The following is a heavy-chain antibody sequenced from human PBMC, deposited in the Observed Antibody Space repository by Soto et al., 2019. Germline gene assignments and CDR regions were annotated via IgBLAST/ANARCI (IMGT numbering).Heavy chain of an antibody. CDR3: ARVGALMDV. V-gene: IGHV3-48*02. Sequence: AGLSQRLSCAASGFTFSSYGRHWVRQAPGKGLEWVSYISSSSSTIYYADSVKGRFTISRDNAKNSLYLQMNSLRDEDTAVYYCARVGALMDVWGQGTTVTVSS. CDR2: ISSSSSTI. CDR1: GFTFSSYG. J-gene: IGHJ6*02.